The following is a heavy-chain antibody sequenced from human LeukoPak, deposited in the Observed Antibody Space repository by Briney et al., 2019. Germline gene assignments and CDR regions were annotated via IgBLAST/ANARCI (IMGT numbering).Heavy chain of an antibody. V-gene: IGHV1-8*01. CDR3: ARATNYYYGMDV. CDR2: MNPNSGNT. CDR1: GYTFTSYD. J-gene: IGHJ6*02. D-gene: IGHD5-24*01. Sequence: ASVKVSCKASGYTFTSYDINWVRQATGQGLEWMGWMNPNSGNTGYAQKFQGRVTMTRNTSISTAYMELSRLRSDDTAVYYCARATNYYYGMDVWGQGTTVTVSS.